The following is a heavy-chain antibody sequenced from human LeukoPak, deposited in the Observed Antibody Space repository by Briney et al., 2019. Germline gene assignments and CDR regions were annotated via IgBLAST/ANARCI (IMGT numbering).Heavy chain of an antibody. CDR2: IKPDGNAK. Sequence: GGSLRLSCAASGFTFSSSWMTWVRQAPGKGLEWVANIKPDGNAKNYEDSVKGRFPISRDNAKNSLYLQLNSLRADDTAVYYCARDRAYNTFDYWGQGTLVAVSS. V-gene: IGHV3-7*01. CDR3: ARDRAYNTFDY. CDR1: GFTFSSSW. D-gene: IGHD1-14*01. J-gene: IGHJ4*02.